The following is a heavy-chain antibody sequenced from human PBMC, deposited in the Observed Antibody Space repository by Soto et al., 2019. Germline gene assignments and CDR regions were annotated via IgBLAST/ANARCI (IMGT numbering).Heavy chain of an antibody. J-gene: IGHJ5*02. CDR1: GFTFSSYS. V-gene: IGHV3-21*01. Sequence: GGSLRLSCAASGFTFSSYSMNWVRQAPGKGLEWVSSISSSSSYIYYADSVKGRFTISRDNAKNSLYLQMNSLRAEDTAVYYCALACSGGSCYLGPWGQGTLVTAPQ. CDR3: ALACSGGSCYLGP. CDR2: ISSSSSYI. D-gene: IGHD2-15*01.